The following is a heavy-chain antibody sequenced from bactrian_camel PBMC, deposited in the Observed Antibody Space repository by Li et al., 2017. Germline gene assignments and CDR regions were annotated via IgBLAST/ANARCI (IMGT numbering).Heavy chain of an antibody. D-gene: IGHD6*01. CDR1: GSDFSVGA. J-gene: IGHJ4*01. V-gene: IGHV3S53*01. Sequence: HVQLVESGGDSVQAGGSLRLSCAVSGSDFSVGACMGWFRQGPGKEREEVATIDSAEFTNYGHSVKGRFTISRDNAKNTVYLQLNSLKTEAMAMYYCAKTGDGGTWGEYNYWGQGTQVTVS. CDR3: AKTGDGGTWGEYNY. CDR2: IDSAEFT.